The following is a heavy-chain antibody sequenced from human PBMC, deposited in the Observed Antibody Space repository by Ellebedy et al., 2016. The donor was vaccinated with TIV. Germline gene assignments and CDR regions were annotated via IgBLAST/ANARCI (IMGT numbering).Heavy chain of an antibody. CDR1: GFTFSSYA. CDR2: ISSNGGST. V-gene: IGHV3-64*01. J-gene: IGHJ5*02. D-gene: IGHD4-17*01. CDR3: ARLSVKGPPYNWFDP. Sequence: GESLKISCAASGFTFSSYAMHWVRQAPGKGLEYVSAISSNGGSTYYANSVKGRFTISRDNSKNTLYLQMGSLRAEDMAVYYCARLSVKGPPYNWFDPWGQGTLVTVSS.